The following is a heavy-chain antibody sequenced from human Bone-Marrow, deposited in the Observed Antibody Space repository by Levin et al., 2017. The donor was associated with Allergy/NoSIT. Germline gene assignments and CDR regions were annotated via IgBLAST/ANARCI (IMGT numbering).Heavy chain of an antibody. CDR2: IYPGDSDT. D-gene: IGHD1-14*01. CDR3: ARRNHYYFYMDV. J-gene: IGHJ6*03. Sequence: PGGSLRLSCKGSGYSFTSYWIGWVRQKPGKGLEWMGIIYPGDSDTRYSPSFQGQVTISADKSISTAYLQWSSLKASDTAMYYCARRNHYYFYMDVWGKGTTVTVSS. CDR1: GYSFTSYW. V-gene: IGHV5-51*01.